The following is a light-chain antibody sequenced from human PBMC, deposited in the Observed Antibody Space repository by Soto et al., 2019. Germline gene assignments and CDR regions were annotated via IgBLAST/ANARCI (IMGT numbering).Light chain of an antibody. CDR1: SSNIGAGSN. CDR2: ANT. V-gene: IGLV1-40*01. CDR3: SSYTSSTTLYV. J-gene: IGLJ1*01. Sequence: QSVLTQPPSVSGAPGQRITVSCTGSSSNIGAGSNVHWYQQLPGTAPKLVIYANTNRPPGVPDRFSGSKSGTSASLAITGLQADDEGDYYCSSYTSSTTLYVFGTGTKVTVL.